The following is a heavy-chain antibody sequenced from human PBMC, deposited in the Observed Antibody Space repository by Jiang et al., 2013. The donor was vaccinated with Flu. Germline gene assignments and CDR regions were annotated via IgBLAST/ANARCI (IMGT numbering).Heavy chain of an antibody. CDR1: GYTFNSYG. CDR3: ARDTYYYDTSGYPRD. CDR2: ISAYNGNT. Sequence: GAEVKKPGASVKISCKTSGYTFNSYGISWMRQAPGQGLEWMGWISAYNGNTNYAQKLQGRVTMTTDTSTSTAYMELRSLRSDDTAVYYCARDTYYYDTSGYPRDWGQGTLVTVSS. J-gene: IGHJ4*02. D-gene: IGHD3-22*01. V-gene: IGHV1-18*04.